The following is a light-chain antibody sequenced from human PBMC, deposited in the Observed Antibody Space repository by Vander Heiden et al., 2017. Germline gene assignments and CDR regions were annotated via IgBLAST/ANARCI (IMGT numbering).Light chain of an antibody. Sequence: DIVMTQSPLSLPVTPGEPASISCRSSQSLLDSNGNNYLDWYLQKPGQSPQLLIYLGSNRASGVPDRFSGSGSGTDFTLKISRVEAEDVGVYYCRQALQTPSTFGQGTQLEIK. V-gene: IGKV2-28*01. J-gene: IGKJ5*01. CDR1: QSLLDSNGNNY. CDR3: RQALQTPST. CDR2: LGS.